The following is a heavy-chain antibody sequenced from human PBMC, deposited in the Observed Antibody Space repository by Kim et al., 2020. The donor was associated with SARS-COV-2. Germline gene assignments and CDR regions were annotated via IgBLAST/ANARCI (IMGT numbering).Heavy chain of an antibody. CDR2: IHSVGKTNT. J-gene: IGHJ5*01. CDR3: VKGSERERLGVDS. Sequence: GGSLRLSCAVSGFSFSHYWMHWVRQAPGKGLEWISHIHSVGKTNTQYADSVKGRFIISRDNAESTLYLQTNSLRVEDPAVYYCVKGSERERLGVDSWG. V-gene: IGHV3-74*01. D-gene: IGHD3-16*01. CDR1: GFSFSHYW.